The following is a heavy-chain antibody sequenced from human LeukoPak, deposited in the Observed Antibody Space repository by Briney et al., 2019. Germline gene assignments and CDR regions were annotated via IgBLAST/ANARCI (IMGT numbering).Heavy chain of an antibody. J-gene: IGHJ4*02. CDR1: GGSFSGYY. D-gene: IGHD6-13*01. Sequence: SETLSLTCAVYGGSFSGYYWSWIRQPPGKGLEWIGEINHSGSTNYNPSLKSRVTISVDTSKNQFSLRLSSVTAADTAVYYCARGYSSSWNRGHFDYWGQGTLVTVSS. CDR3: ARGYSSSWNRGHFDY. V-gene: IGHV4-34*01. CDR2: INHSGST.